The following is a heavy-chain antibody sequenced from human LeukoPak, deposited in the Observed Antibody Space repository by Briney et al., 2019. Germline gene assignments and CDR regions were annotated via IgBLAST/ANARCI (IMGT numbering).Heavy chain of an antibody. J-gene: IGHJ4*02. V-gene: IGHV3-53*01. CDR3: ARVGYSGYLDY. D-gene: IGHD5-12*01. CDR1: GFTFSSNT. Sequence: GGSLRLSCAASGFTFSSNTMGWVRQAPGKGLEWVSVIYSGGSTYYADSVKGRFTISRDNSKNTLYLQMNSLRAEDTAVYYCARVGYSGYLDYWGQGTLVTVSS. CDR2: IYSGGST.